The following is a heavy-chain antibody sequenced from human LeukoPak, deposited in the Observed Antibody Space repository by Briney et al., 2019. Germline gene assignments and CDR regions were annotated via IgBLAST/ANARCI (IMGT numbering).Heavy chain of an antibody. D-gene: IGHD3-10*01. V-gene: IGHV1-18*04. CDR1: GFTFTSYG. J-gene: IGHJ4*02. CDR2: ISANNGDT. CDR3: ARKGMGSPLDF. Sequence: ASVKVSCKTSGFTFTSYGISWMRQAPGQGLEWMARISANNGDTHYAQRLQGRVTLTTDTSTGTAYMEVRSLRSDDTAVYYCARKGMGSPLDFWGQGTLVTVSS.